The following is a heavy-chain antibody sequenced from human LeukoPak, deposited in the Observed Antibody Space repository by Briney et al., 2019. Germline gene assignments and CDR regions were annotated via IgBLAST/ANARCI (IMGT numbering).Heavy chain of an antibody. Sequence: GGSLRLSCAASGFTFSDYWVHWVRQAPGKGLVWVSRINTDGSITNYADSVKGRFSISRDNAKNTLYLQMNSLRAEDTAVYYCAKSRGYVVDAFDIWGQGTMVTVSS. V-gene: IGHV3-74*01. CDR2: INTDGSIT. J-gene: IGHJ3*02. CDR1: GFTFSDYW. CDR3: AKSRGYVVDAFDI. D-gene: IGHD5-12*01.